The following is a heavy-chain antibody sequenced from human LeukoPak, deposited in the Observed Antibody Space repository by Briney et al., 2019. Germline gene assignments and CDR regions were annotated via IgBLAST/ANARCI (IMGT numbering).Heavy chain of an antibody. D-gene: IGHD1-26*01. CDR2: VYYSGST. CDR1: GGSTSSYY. V-gene: IGHV4-59*01. CDR3: ARGIYSGSYRITAFDI. J-gene: IGHJ3*02. Sequence: SETLSLTCTVSGGSTSSYYWSWIRQPPGKGLEWFGYVYYSGSTDYNPSLKSRVTISVDTSKSQFSLKLMSVTAADTAIYYCARGIYSGSYRITAFDIWGQGTLVTVSS.